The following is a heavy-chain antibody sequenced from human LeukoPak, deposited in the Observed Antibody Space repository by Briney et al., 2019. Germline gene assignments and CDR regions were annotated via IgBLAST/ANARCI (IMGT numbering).Heavy chain of an antibody. J-gene: IGHJ4*02. Sequence: ASVKVSCKASGYTFTANYMHWVRQAPGQGLEGMGWINPRSGGTNYGEKFRGRVTMTRDTSITTAYMELSSLRFDDTAVYYCARGSGTSWFDYWGQGTLDTVSS. V-gene: IGHV1-2*02. D-gene: IGHD2-2*01. CDR1: GYTFTANY. CDR2: INPRSGGT. CDR3: ARGSGTSWFDY.